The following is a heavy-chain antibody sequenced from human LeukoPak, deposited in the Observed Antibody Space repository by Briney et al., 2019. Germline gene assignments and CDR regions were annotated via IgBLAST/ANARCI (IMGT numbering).Heavy chain of an antibody. CDR1: GYSIRSGSY. Sequence: SETLSLTCDVSGYSIRSGSYWGWISQPPAKGLEWIGCMFHSGDTYHNPPLKSRVTISADTSKNQFSLQLTSVTAADTAVYYCAKVGAYGDYARHDYWGQGTLVTVSS. D-gene: IGHD4-17*01. V-gene: IGHV4-38-2*01. J-gene: IGHJ4*02. CDR3: AKVGAYGDYARHDY. CDR2: MFHSGDT.